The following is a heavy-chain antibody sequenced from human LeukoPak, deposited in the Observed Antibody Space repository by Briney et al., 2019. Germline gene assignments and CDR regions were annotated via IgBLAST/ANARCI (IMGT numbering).Heavy chain of an antibody. CDR2: IKQDGSEI. Sequence: PGGSLRLSCAASGFTFSNYWMNWVRQAPGKGLEWVANIKQDGSEIHYVCSVKGRFTISRDNAKNSLYLQMNSLRAEDTAVYYCARAMDVWGQGTTVTVSS. CDR1: GFTFSNYW. V-gene: IGHV3-7*01. J-gene: IGHJ6*02. CDR3: ARAMDV.